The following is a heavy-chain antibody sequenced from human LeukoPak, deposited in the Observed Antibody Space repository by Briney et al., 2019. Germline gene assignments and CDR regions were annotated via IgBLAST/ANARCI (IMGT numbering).Heavy chain of an antibody. V-gene: IGHV1-18*01. CDR3: ARGTLGIVVVTATHFDY. CDR2: ISAYNGNT. J-gene: IGHJ4*02. Sequence: ASVKVSCKASGYTFTSYGISWVRQAPGQGLEWMGWISAYNGNTNYAQKLQGRVTMTTDTSTSTAYMELRSLRSDDTAVYYCARGTLGIVVVTATHFDYWGQGTLVTVSS. D-gene: IGHD2-21*02. CDR1: GYTFTSYG.